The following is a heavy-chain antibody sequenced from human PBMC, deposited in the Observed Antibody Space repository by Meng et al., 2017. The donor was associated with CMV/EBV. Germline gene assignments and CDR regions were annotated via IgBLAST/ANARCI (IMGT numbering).Heavy chain of an antibody. J-gene: IGHJ3*02. V-gene: IGHV3-21*01. CDR3: AREGYCSSTSCYPSDAFDI. CDR1: GFTFSSYA. CDR2: ISSSSSYI. Sequence: GESLKISCGISGFTFSSYAMSWVRQAPGKGLEWVSAISSSSSYIYYADSVKGRFTISRDNAKNSLYLQMNSLRAEDTAVYYCAREGYCSSTSCYPSDAFDIWGQGTMVTVSS. D-gene: IGHD2-2*01.